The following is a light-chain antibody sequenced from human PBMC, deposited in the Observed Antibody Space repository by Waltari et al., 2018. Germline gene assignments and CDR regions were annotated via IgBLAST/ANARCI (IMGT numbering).Light chain of an antibody. CDR2: EGS. CDR1: SSDVGSYNL. CDR3: CSYAGSSTPVV. J-gene: IGLJ2*01. V-gene: IGLV2-23*01. Sequence: QSALTQPASVSGSPGQSITISCTGTSSDVGSYNLVSWYQQHPGKAPKLMIYEGSKRPSGVSKRLSGSKSGNTASLTISGLQAEDEADYYCCSYAGSSTPVVFGGGTTLTVL.